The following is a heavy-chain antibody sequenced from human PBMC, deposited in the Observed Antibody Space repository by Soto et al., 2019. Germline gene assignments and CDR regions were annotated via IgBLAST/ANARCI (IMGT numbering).Heavy chain of an antibody. CDR2: ISWNSGSI. V-gene: IGHV3-9*01. D-gene: IGHD3-10*01. CDR1: GFTFDDYA. CDR3: AKGPTYYYGSGSYRGAFDI. J-gene: IGHJ3*02. Sequence: GGSLRLSCAASGFTFDDYAMHWVRQAPGKGLEWVSGISWNSGSIGYADSVKGRFTISRDNAKNSLYLQMNSLRAEDTALYYCAKGPTYYYGSGSYRGAFDIWGQGTMVTVSS.